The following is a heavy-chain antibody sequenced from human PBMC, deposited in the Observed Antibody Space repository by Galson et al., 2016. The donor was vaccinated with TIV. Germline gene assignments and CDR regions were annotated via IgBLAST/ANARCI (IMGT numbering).Heavy chain of an antibody. Sequence: CAISGDSVSSDSAAWNWVRQSPSRGLEWLGRTYYRSRWYYDYKVSVKSRITNNPDTSKNQFSLQLNSVTPEDTAVYYCTRAAGKNGASCYATCETFDIWGQGTMVTVSS. J-gene: IGHJ3*02. CDR3: TRAAGKNGASCYATCETFDI. CDR1: GDSVSSDSAA. V-gene: IGHV6-1*01. CDR2: TYYRSRWYY. D-gene: IGHD2-2*01.